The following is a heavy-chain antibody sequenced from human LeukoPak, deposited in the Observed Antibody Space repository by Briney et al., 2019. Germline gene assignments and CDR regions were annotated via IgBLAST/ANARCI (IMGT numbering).Heavy chain of an antibody. CDR3: ARPHTYNWFDP. CDR2: IYYSGST. V-gene: IGHV4-39*01. CDR1: GGSISSRSYY. J-gene: IGHJ5*02. Sequence: SETLSLTCTVSGGSISSRSYYWGWIRQPPGKGLEWIGSIYYSGSTYYNPSLKSRVTISVDTSKNQFSLKLSSVTAADTAVYYCARPHTYNWFDPWGQGTLVTVSS.